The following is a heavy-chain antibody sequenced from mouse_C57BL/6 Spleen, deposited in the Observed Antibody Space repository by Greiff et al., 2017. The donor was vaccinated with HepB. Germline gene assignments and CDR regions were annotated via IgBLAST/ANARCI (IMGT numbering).Heavy chain of an antibody. CDR1: GFNIKDDY. V-gene: IGHV14-4*01. J-gene: IGHJ4*01. Sequence: EVQLQQSGAELVRPGASVKLSCTASGFNIKDDYMHWVKQRPEQGLEWIGWIDPENGDTEYASKFQGKATITADTSSNTAYLQLSSLTSEDTAVYYCTRRGSQDYWGQGTSVTVSS. CDR2: IDPENGDT. CDR3: TRRGSQDY.